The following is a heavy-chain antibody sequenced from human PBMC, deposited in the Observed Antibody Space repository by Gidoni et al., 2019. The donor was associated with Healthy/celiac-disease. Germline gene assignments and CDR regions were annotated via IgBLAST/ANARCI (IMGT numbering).Heavy chain of an antibody. CDR1: GGSFSGYS. D-gene: IGHD3-3*01. CDR2: INHSGST. CDR3: ARERRGRRIPIFGVVIRHAFDI. J-gene: IGHJ3*02. V-gene: IGHV4-34*01. Sequence: HVQLQQSLAGPFKPSETLSLTCAVYGGSFSGYSWSWIRQPPGKRLEWYGEINHSGSTNYRPSIKSRVTISVDTSKNKYSLKRRSVTAADTAVYYCARERRGRRIPIFGVVIRHAFDIWGQGTMVTVSS.